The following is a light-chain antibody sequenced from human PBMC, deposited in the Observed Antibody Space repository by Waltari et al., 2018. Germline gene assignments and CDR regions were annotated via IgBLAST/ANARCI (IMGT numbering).Light chain of an antibody. CDR2: DVS. Sequence: QSALTQPRSVSGSPGHAVTISCTGTSRDGGVYNYVSWYQQHPGKAPQLKIYDVSKRPSGVPDRFSGSKSGNTASLTISGLRTEDEADYSCCSYAGRYTLVFGGGTKLTVL. V-gene: IGLV2-11*01. J-gene: IGLJ2*01. CDR1: SRDGGVYNY. CDR3: CSYAGRYTLV.